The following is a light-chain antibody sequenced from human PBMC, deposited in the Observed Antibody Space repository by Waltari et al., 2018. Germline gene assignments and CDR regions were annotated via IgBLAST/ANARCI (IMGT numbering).Light chain of an antibody. CDR3: STWDDSLNGQV. V-gene: IGLV1-44*01. Sequence: QSVLTQPPSASGSPGQRVIISCSGSSSNIGRNPVNWYQQIPGTAPTLLIYLDDQRPSGVPERFSGSKSGTSASLGITGLLAEDEAVYHCSTWDDSLNGQVFGGGSKVTVL. CDR1: SSNIGRNP. J-gene: IGLJ3*02. CDR2: LDD.